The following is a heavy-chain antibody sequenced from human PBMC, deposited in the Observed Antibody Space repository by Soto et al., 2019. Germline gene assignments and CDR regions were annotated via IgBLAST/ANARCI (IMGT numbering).Heavy chain of an antibody. CDR1: GFTFSSYS. Sequence: GGSLRLSCAASGFTFSSYSMNWVRQAPGKGLEWVSYIRSSSSPTHYADSVKGRFTISRDNDKNSLYLQMNNLRDEDTAVYYCARDYRERAMDVWGQGTTVTVSS. D-gene: IGHD1-26*01. CDR2: IRSSSSPT. J-gene: IGHJ6*02. CDR3: ARDYRERAMDV. V-gene: IGHV3-48*02.